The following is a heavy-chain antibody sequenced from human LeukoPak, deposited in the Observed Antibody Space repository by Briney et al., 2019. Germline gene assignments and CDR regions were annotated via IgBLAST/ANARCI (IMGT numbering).Heavy chain of an antibody. J-gene: IGHJ4*02. CDR3: ARGGAGELLPDY. CDR2: IYYSGST. Sequence: SQTLSLTCTVSGGSISSGGYYWSWIRQHPGKGLEWIGYIYYSGSTYYNPSLKSRVTISVDTSKNQFSLKLSSVTAADTAVYYRARGGAGELLPDYWGQGTLVTVSS. V-gene: IGHV4-31*03. D-gene: IGHD3-10*01. CDR1: GGSISSGGYY.